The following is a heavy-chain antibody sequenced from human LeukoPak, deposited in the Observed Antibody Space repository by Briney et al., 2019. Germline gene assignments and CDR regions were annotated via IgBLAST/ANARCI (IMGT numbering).Heavy chain of an antibody. CDR1: GGSIISGGYS. Sequence: PSQTLSITCAVSGGSIISGGYSWSWIRQPPGKGLEWIGYIYHSGSTYYNPSLKSRVTISVVRSKNQFSLKLSSVNAADTAVYYCARDAEMRNWYFDLWGRGTLVTVSS. CDR2: IYHSGST. V-gene: IGHV4-30-2*01. CDR3: ARDAEMRNWYFDL. J-gene: IGHJ2*01. D-gene: IGHD5-24*01.